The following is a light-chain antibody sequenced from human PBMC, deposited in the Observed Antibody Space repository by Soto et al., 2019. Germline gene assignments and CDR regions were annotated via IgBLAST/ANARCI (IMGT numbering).Light chain of an antibody. CDR1: QSISSNY. V-gene: IGKV3-20*01. CDR2: GAS. Sequence: EIVLTQSPGTLSLSPGERATLSCRASQSISSNYLAWYQQKPGQAPRLLIYGASSRATDIPDRFSGSGSGRDFTLTISRLEPEDFAVYYCQHYGSSRWTFGQGTKVEIK. J-gene: IGKJ1*01. CDR3: QHYGSSRWT.